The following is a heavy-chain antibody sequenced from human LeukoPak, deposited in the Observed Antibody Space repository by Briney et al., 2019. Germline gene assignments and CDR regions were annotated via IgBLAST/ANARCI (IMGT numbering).Heavy chain of an antibody. CDR2: ISSSGSTI. J-gene: IGHJ6*04. D-gene: IGHD3-10*02. CDR3: AERGITMIGGV. CDR1: GFTFSSYE. Sequence: GGSLRLSCAASGFTFSSYEMNWVRPAPGKGLEWVSYISSSGSTIYYADSVQGRFTISRDNAKNSLYLQMNSLRAEDTAVYYCAERGITMIGGVWGKGTTVTISS. V-gene: IGHV3-48*03.